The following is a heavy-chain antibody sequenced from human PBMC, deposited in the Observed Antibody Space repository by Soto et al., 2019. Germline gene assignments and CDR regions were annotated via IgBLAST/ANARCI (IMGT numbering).Heavy chain of an antibody. V-gene: IGHV1-3*01. D-gene: IGHD4-4*01. J-gene: IGHJ6*02. CDR2: INAGNDNT. CDR1: GYTFSTYV. Sequence: QVQLVQSGAEVKKPGASVKVSCKASGYTFSTYVMHWVRQAPGQRLEWMGWINAGNDNTKFSQKFQGRATITRDTSASTVCMEVSSLSSEDTAVYYCARVGQYYYGMDVWGQGTTVTVSS. CDR3: ARVGQYYYGMDV.